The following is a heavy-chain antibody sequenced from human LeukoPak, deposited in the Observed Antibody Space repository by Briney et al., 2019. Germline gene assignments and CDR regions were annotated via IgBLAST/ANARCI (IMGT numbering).Heavy chain of an antibody. J-gene: IGHJ6*03. Sequence: GASVKVSCKASGYTFTSYGISWVRQAPGQGLEWMGWISAYNGNANYAQKLQGRVTMTTDTSTSTAYMELRSLRSDDTAVYYCARGAVVVPAAMLGYYYYYYMDVWGKGTTVTVSS. CDR2: ISAYNGNA. D-gene: IGHD2-2*01. CDR3: ARGAVVVPAAMLGYYYYYYMDV. CDR1: GYTFTSYG. V-gene: IGHV1-18*01.